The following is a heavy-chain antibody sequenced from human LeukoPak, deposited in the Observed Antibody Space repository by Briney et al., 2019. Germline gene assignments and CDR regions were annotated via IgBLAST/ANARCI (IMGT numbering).Heavy chain of an antibody. CDR3: ARSHGGYCTNGVCYWSYYYYYGMDV. CDR1: GGSISSGGYY. V-gene: IGHV4-31*03. Sequence: PSQTLSLTCTVSGGSISSGGYYWSWIRQHPGKGLEWIGYIYYSGSTYYNPSLKSRVTISVETSKNQFSLKLSSVTAADTAVYYCARSHGGYCTNGVCYWSYYYYYGMDVWGQGTTVTVSS. J-gene: IGHJ6*02. CDR2: IYYSGST. D-gene: IGHD2-8*01.